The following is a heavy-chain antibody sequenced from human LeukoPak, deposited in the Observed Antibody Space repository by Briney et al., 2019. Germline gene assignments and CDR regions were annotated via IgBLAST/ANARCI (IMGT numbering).Heavy chain of an antibody. D-gene: IGHD3-16*01. CDR1: GFTFSSYT. V-gene: IGHV3-23*01. J-gene: IGHJ4*02. CDR3: VWEYIRSFNS. CDR2: ISGSGGST. Sequence: GSLRLSCAASGFTFSSYTMSWVRQAPGKGREWVSAISGSGGSTYYADSVKGPFTISRDNSKNTLYLQMSNLKTEDTAVYYVVWEYIRSFNSWGQGTLVTVSS.